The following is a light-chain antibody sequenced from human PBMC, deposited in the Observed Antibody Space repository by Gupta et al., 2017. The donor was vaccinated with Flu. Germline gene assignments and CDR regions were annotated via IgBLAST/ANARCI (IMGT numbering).Light chain of an antibody. CDR2: EAS. CDR3: QQSYSTGYS. CDR1: QTIDTY. Sequence: DIQMTQSPPSLSASVGDRVTITCRASQTIDTYLNWYRQKPGTAPKVLISEASRLQSGVPSRFSGSGSGTDFTLTISSLQPEDFATYYCQQSYSTGYSFGQGTKLEIK. V-gene: IGKV1-39*01. J-gene: IGKJ2*03.